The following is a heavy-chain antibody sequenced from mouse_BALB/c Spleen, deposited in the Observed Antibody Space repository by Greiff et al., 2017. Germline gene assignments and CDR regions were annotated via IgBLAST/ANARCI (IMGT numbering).Heavy chain of an antibody. J-gene: IGHJ4*01. Sequence: EVQGVESGGGLVKPGGSLKLSCAASGFTFSSYAMSWVRQTPEKRLEWVASISSGGSTYYPDSVKGRFTISRDNARNILYLQMSSLRSEDTAMYYCANHYYGYDAMDYWGQGTSVTVSS. CDR2: ISSGGST. V-gene: IGHV5-6-5*01. CDR1: GFTFSSYA. D-gene: IGHD1-2*01. CDR3: ANHYYGYDAMDY.